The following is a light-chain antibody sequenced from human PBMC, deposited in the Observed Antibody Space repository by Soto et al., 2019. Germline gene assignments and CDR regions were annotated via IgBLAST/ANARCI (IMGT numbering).Light chain of an antibody. Sequence: QSALTQPPSASGSPGQSVTISCTGTSSDVGGYKYVSWYQRHPGKAPKLIIYEVSRRPPGVPDRFSGSKSGNTASLTVSGLHAEDEAAYYCSSYAGSNNLIFGGGTKLTVL. CDR3: SSYAGSNNLI. CDR1: SSDVGGYKY. J-gene: IGLJ2*01. V-gene: IGLV2-8*01. CDR2: EVS.